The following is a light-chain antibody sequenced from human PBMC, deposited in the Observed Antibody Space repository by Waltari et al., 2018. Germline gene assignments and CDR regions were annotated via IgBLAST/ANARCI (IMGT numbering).Light chain of an antibody. Sequence: QSALTQPASVSGSPGQSITISCTGSSSDVGSYKYVSWYQQHPGQVHKLIIYEVNRRPSGVSNRFSGSKSGNTASLTISGLQAEDEADYYCSSHTSSSTFVFGTGTKVDVL. V-gene: IGLV2-14*01. J-gene: IGLJ1*01. CDR3: SSHTSSSTFV. CDR2: EVN. CDR1: SSDVGSYKY.